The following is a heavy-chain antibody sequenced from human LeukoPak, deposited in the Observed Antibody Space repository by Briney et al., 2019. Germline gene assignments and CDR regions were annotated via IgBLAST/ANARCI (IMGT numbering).Heavy chain of an antibody. D-gene: IGHD1-26*01. Sequence: GGSLRLSCAASGFTFSSYWMHWVRQAPGKGLMWVSRINTDGSSTSYADSVKGRFTISRDNAKNTAYLQMNSLRAEDTAVYYCARVKVGSWDWFDPWGQGTLVTVSS. V-gene: IGHV3-74*01. CDR1: GFTFSSYW. CDR3: ARVKVGSWDWFDP. CDR2: INTDGSST. J-gene: IGHJ5*02.